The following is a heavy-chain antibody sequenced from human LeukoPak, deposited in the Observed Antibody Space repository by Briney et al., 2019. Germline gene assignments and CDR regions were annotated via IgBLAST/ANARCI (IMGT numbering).Heavy chain of an antibody. D-gene: IGHD3-22*01. CDR3: ARGCSGHYYEIDY. V-gene: IGHV4-39*01. CDR1: GGSISNSSYS. CDR2: IYYNGNT. Sequence: SETLSLTCTVSGGSISNSSYSWGWIRQPPGKGLEWIGNIYYNGNTYHNPSLKSRVTMSVDTSKNQFSLKLTSVTAADTAVYYCARGCSGHYYEIDYWGQGTLVTASS. J-gene: IGHJ4*02.